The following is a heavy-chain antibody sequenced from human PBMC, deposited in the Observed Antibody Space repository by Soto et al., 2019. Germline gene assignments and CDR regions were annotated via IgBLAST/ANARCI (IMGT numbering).Heavy chain of an antibody. Sequence: GESLKISCKGSGYSFISYWISWVRQMPGKGLEWMGRIDPSDSYTNYSPSFQGHVTTSADKSISTAYLQWSSLKASDTAMYYCARGDYDYYYGMDVWGQGTTVTVSS. CDR3: ARGDYDYYYGMDV. V-gene: IGHV5-10-1*01. J-gene: IGHJ6*02. CDR2: IDPSDSYT. CDR1: GYSFISYW.